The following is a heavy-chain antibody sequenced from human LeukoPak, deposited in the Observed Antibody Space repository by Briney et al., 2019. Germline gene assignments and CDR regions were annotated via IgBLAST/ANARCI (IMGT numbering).Heavy chain of an antibody. Sequence: PGGSLRLSCAASGFTFSSYSMNWVRQAPGKGLEWVSSISSSSSYIYYADSVKGRFTISRDNAKNSLYLQMNSLRAEDTAVYYCARDPVLWLRSYGMDVWGQGTTVTVSS. CDR3: ARDPVLWLRSYGMDV. CDR1: GFTFSSYS. J-gene: IGHJ6*02. V-gene: IGHV3-21*01. CDR2: ISSSSSYI. D-gene: IGHD3-10*01.